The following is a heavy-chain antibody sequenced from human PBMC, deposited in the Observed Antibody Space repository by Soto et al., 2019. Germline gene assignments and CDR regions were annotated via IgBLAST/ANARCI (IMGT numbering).Heavy chain of an antibody. CDR2: VYPGDSDT. CDR1: GYGFGSLW. J-gene: IGHJ4*02. V-gene: IGHV5-51*01. D-gene: IGHD3-22*01. Sequence: GESLKISCKGSGYGFGSLWIGWVRQTPGKGLEWMGLVYPGDSDTRYSPSFQGQVTISADKSISTAYLQWSSLKASDTAMYYCAKAAQYSRYYFDYWGQGTLVTVSS. CDR3: AKAAQYSRYYFDY.